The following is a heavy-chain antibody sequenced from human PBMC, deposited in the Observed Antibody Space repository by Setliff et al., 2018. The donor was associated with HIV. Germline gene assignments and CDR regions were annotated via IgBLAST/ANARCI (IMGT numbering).Heavy chain of an antibody. CDR3: VLHSTGASRFDY. V-gene: IGHV1-69-2*01. D-gene: IGHD4-17*01. J-gene: IGHJ4*02. Sequence: VKVSCKASGYTFTNYFMHWVRQAPGKGLEWMGRVDPEDGETIYAEKFQVRFTMTADRSTDTAYMELSGLRSEDTAIYYCVLHSTGASRFDYWGQGTLVTVSS. CDR1: GYTFTNYF. CDR2: VDPEDGET.